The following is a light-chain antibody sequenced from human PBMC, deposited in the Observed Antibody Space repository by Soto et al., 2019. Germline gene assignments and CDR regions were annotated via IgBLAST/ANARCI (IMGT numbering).Light chain of an antibody. V-gene: IGLV1-51*01. CDR1: GSNIGNNY. CDR3: ATWDGSLPGEV. CDR2: DNN. J-gene: IGLJ2*01. Sequence: QSVLTQSPSVSAAPGQKVTISCSGRGSNIGNNYVSWYQQLPGTAPKLLIYDNNKRPSGIPDRFSGSKSGTSGTLDITGLQTGDEADYYCATWDGSLPGEVFGGGTKLTVL.